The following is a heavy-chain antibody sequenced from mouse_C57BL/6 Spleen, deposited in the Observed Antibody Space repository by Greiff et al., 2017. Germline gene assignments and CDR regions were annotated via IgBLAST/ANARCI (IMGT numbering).Heavy chain of an antibody. CDR2: INPSTGGT. Sequence: EVKVVESGPELVKPGASVKISCKASGYSFTGYYMNWVKQSPEKSLEWIGEINPSTGGTTYNQKFKAKATLTVDKSSSTAYMQLKSLTSEDSAVYYCARSRPGVYFDYWGQGTTLTVSS. CDR3: ARSRPGVYFDY. J-gene: IGHJ2*01. CDR1: GYSFTGYY. V-gene: IGHV1-42*01.